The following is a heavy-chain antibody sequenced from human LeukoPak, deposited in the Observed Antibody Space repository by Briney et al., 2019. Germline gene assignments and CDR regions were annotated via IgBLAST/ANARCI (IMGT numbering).Heavy chain of an antibody. J-gene: IGHJ5*02. V-gene: IGHV4-34*01. Sequence: SETLSLTCAVYGGSFSGYYWSWIRQPPGKGLEWIGEISHSGSTNYNPSLKSRVTISVDTSKNQFSLKLSSVTAADTAVYYCARSPSIAATGNWFDPWGQGTLVTVSS. D-gene: IGHD6-13*01. CDR2: ISHSGST. CDR3: ARSPSIAATGNWFDP. CDR1: GGSFSGYY.